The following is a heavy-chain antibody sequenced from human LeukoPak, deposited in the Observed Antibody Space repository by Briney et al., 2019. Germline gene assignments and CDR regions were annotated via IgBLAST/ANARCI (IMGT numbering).Heavy chain of an antibody. J-gene: IGHJ4*02. CDR1: GFTFSSYD. V-gene: IGHV3-23*01. D-gene: IGHD3-10*01. CDR3: AKDGVKGILWFGESCPDY. Sequence: GGSLRLSCAASGFTFSSYDMSWVRQAPGKGLEWVSGISDSGGSTYYADSVKGRFTISRDNSKNTVYLQMNSLRAEDTAVYYCAKDGVKGILWFGESCPDYWGQGTLVTVSS. CDR2: ISDSGGST.